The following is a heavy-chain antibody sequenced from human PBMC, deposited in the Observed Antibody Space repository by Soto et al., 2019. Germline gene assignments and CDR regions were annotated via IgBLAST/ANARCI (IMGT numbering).Heavy chain of an antibody. V-gene: IGHV3-9*01. CDR1: GFNFGNYA. CDR2: ISWNSGQL. Sequence: EVLLVESGGGLVQPDRPLRLSCEASGFNFGNYAMHWVRQVPRKGLEWVSAISWNSGQLDYADSVRGRFTISRDNGKNSLYLEMNSLRPDDPALYFCAKDKSTGEYSYYRYMDVWGRGTTVIVSS. CDR3: AKDKSTGEYSYYRYMDV. D-gene: IGHD4-17*01. J-gene: IGHJ6*03.